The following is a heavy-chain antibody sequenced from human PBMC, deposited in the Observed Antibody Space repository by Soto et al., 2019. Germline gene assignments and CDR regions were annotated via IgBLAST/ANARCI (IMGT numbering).Heavy chain of an antibody. CDR2: INAGNGNT. V-gene: IGHV1-3*05. J-gene: IGHJ4*02. CDR1: GYNFTSYA. CDR3: ARAPGAAIDS. Sequence: QVQLVQSGAEEKKPGASVKVSCKASGYNFTSYAMHWVRQAPGQGLEWMGWINAGNGNTKFSQKFQGRFTITRDTSERTDYMELSSLRSEDTAMYYCARAPGAAIDSWGQGTLVTVSS.